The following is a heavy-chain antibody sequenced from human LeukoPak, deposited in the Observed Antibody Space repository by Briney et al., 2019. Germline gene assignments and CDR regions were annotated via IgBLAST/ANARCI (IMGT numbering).Heavy chain of an antibody. Sequence: GGSLRLSCAASGFTFSSYWMSWVRQAAGKGLEWVANIKQDGSEKYYVDSVKGRFTISRDNAKNSLYLQMNSLRAEDTAVYYCARSPYCTNGVCYVRYYFDYWGQGTLVTVSS. D-gene: IGHD2-8*01. CDR2: IKQDGSEK. V-gene: IGHV3-7*01. CDR1: GFTFSSYW. J-gene: IGHJ4*02. CDR3: ARSPYCTNGVCYVRYYFDY.